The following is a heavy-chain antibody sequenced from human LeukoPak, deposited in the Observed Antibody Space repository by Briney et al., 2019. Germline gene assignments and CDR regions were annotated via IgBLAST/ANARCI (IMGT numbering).Heavy chain of an antibody. V-gene: IGHV1-18*04. CDR3: ARASHGQRLVLLEQYYFDY. D-gene: IGHD6-13*01. CDR1: GYTFTSYG. J-gene: IGHJ4*02. Sequence: ASVKVSCKASGYTFTSYGISWVRQAPGQGLEWMGWISAYNGNTNYAQKLQGRVTMTTDTSTSTAYMELRSLRSDDTAVYYCARASHGQRLVLLEQYYFDYWGQGTLVTVSS. CDR2: ISAYNGNT.